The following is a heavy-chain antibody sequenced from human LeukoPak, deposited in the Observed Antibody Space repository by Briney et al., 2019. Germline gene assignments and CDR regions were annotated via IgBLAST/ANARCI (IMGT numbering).Heavy chain of an antibody. J-gene: IGHJ4*02. CDR1: GGSISSSSYY. V-gene: IGHV4-39*07. D-gene: IGHD5-18*01. Sequence: PSETLSLTCTVSGGSISSSSYYWGWIRQPPGKGLEWIGSIYYSGSTYYNPSLKSRVTISVDTSKNQFSLKLSSVTAADTAVYYCARFPYYVDTAMFPDYWGQGTLVTVSS. CDR3: ARFPYYVDTAMFPDY. CDR2: IYYSGST.